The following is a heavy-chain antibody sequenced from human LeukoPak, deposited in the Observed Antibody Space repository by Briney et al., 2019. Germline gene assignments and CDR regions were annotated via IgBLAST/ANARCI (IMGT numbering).Heavy chain of an antibody. V-gene: IGHV1-45*02. Sequence: GASVKVSCKASRYTFTYRYLHWVRQGPGQALEWMGWITPFNGNTNYAQKFQDRVTITRDRSMSTAYMELSSLRSEDTAMYYCAGGEGYSYGYVWGQGTLLTVSS. CDR3: AGGEGYSYGYV. CDR2: ITPFNGNT. J-gene: IGHJ4*02. CDR1: RYTFTYRY. D-gene: IGHD5-18*01.